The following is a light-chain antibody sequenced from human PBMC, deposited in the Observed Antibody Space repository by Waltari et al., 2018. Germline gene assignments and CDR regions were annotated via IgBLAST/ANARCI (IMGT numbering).Light chain of an antibody. V-gene: IGLV2-14*03. CDR2: DVN. J-gene: IGLJ2*01. Sequence: QSALTQPASVSGSPGQSITISCTGSSSDVGGDDSVSWYEDHPGQAPTVIIYDVNKRPSGVSDRFSGSKSGNTASLTSSGLQAEDEATFYCSPQSTGNGVIFGGGTKVTVL. CDR1: SSDVGGDDS. CDR3: SPQSTGNGVI.